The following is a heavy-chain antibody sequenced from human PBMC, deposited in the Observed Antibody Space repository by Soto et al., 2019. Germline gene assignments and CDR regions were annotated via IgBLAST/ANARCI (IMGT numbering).Heavy chain of an antibody. D-gene: IGHD3-3*01. CDR1: GYTFAIYD. J-gene: IGHJ6*03. CDR3: ARGLGSDITIFGVVISIPYYYYMDV. CDR2: MNPNSGNT. V-gene: IGHV1-8*01. Sequence: ASVKVSCKASGYTFAIYDINWVRQATGQGLEWMGWMNPNSGNTGYAQKFQGRVTMTRNTSISTAYMELSSLRSEDTAVYYCARGLGSDITIFGVVISIPYYYYMDVWGKGTTVTVSS.